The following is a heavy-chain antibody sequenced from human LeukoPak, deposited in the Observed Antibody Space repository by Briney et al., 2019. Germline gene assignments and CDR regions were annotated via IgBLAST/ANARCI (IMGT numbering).Heavy chain of an antibody. J-gene: IGHJ4*02. CDR1: GFTFSSYE. CDR3: ARDFVGAFDY. D-gene: IGHD1-26*01. V-gene: IGHV3-48*03. CDR2: ISSSGSTI. Sequence: GGSLRLSCAASGFTFSSYEMNWVRKAPGKGLEWVSYISSSGSTIYYADSVKGRFTISRDNAKNSLYLQMNSLRAEDTAVYYCARDFVGAFDYWGQGTLVAVSS.